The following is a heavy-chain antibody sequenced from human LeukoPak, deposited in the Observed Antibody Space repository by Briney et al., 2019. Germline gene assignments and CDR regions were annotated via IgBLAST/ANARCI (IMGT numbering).Heavy chain of an antibody. J-gene: IGHJ4*02. CDR2: VKQDGNEK. V-gene: IGHV3-7*01. CDR1: GFTSRSCW. D-gene: IGHD3-16*01. CDR3: ARLGGETTRFDL. Sequence: PGGSLRLSCAASGFTSRSCWMSWVRQAPGRGLDWVATVKQDGNEKHYVDSVKGRFTISRDNAENSLYLQMNSLRAEDTAVYYCARLGGETTRFDLWGQGALVTVSS.